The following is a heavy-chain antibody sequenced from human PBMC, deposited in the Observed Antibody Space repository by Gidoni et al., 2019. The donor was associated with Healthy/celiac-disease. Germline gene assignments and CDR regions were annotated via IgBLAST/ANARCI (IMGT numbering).Heavy chain of an antibody. Sequence: QVQLVESGGGVVQPGRSLRLSCAAPGFTFSSYGMHWVRQAPGKGLEWVAVIWYDGSNKYYADSVKGRFIISRDNSKNTLYLQMNSLRAEDTAVYYCARDKGPYAFDIWGQGTMVTVSS. CDR2: IWYDGSNK. V-gene: IGHV3-33*01. J-gene: IGHJ3*02. CDR3: ARDKGPYAFDI. CDR1: GFTFSSYG.